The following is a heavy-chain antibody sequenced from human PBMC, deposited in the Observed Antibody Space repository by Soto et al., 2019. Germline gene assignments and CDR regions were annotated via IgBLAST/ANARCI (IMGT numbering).Heavy chain of an antibody. V-gene: IGHV3-11*06. CDR1: GFTFSDYY. CDR3: ARQFLVGATSHLPLFDY. D-gene: IGHD1-26*01. Sequence: GGSLRLSCAASGFTFSDYYMSWIRQAPGKGLEWVSYISSSSSYTNYADSVKGRFTISRDNAKNSLYLQMNSLRAEDTAVYYCARQFLVGATSHLPLFDYWGQGTLVTVSS. J-gene: IGHJ4*02. CDR2: ISSSSSYT.